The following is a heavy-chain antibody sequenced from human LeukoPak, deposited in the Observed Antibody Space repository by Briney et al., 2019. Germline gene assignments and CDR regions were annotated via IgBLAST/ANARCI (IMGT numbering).Heavy chain of an antibody. CDR2: IIPIFGTA. CDR3: ARRSSAASIRSHPFDY. CDR1: GGTFSSYA. V-gene: IGHV1-69*13. J-gene: IGHJ4*02. D-gene: IGHD2-2*01. Sequence: ASVKVSCKASGGTFSSYAITWVRQAPGQGLEWMGGIIPIFGTANYAQKFQGRVTITADESTSTAYMELSSLRSEDTSVYYCARRSSAASIRSHPFDYWGQGTLVTVSS.